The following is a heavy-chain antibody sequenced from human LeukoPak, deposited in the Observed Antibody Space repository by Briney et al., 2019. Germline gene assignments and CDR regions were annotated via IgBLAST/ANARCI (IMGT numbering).Heavy chain of an antibody. V-gene: IGHV1-18*01. CDR1: GYTFINYG. J-gene: IGHJ4*02. D-gene: IGHD6-19*01. CDR2: INAYNGNT. Sequence: GASVKVSCKACGYTFINYGISWVRPAPGQGLEWMGWINAYNGNTDYAQKLQGRVTMTTDTSTSTVYMELRSLRSDDTAVYYCARGGSGWYEDYWGQGTLVTVSS. CDR3: ARGGSGWYEDY.